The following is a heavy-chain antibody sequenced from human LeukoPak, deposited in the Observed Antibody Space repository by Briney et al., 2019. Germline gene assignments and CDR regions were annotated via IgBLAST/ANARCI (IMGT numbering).Heavy chain of an antibody. CDR2: INDDSSDI. V-gene: IGHV3-21*05. J-gene: IGHJ4*02. CDR3: ARDTLQPGLIDS. D-gene: IGHD2-15*01. Sequence: GGSLRLSCAASGFTFSLYAMNWVRQAPGKGLEGVSYINDDSSDIHYAGSVSVPFTISRDDATNTLYLQLSSLRVEDTAVYYCARDTLQPGLIDSWGQGTLVTVSS. CDR1: GFTFSLYA.